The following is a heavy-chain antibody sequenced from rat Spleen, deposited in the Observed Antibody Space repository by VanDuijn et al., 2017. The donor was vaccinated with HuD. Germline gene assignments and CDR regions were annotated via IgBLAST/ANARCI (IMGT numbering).Heavy chain of an antibody. V-gene: IGHV5-54*01. CDR3: ARGSVFFDY. CDR1: GFTFSNYG. J-gene: IGHJ2*01. Sequence: EVKLVESGGGLVQPGNSLTLSCVASGFTFSNYGMHWIRQAPKKGLEWIAMIYYDSSKMYYADTVKSRVTISRDNAQITLPLQMNSLQTEDTAMYFCARGSVFFDYWGQGVMVTVSS. CDR2: IYYDSSKM.